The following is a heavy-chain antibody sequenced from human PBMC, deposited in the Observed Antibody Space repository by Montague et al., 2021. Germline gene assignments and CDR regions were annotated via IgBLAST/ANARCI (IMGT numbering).Heavy chain of an antibody. J-gene: IGHJ4*02. Sequence: SLRLSCAASGFTFSSYWMHWVRQAPGKGLVWVSRISTDGSSTTYADSVKGRFTNSRDNAKNMLYLQMNSLRAEDTAVYYCTFYKFRETPRGFDYWGQGTLVTVSA. CDR3: TFYKFRETPRGFDY. D-gene: IGHD3-10*01. V-gene: IGHV3-74*01. CDR2: ISTDGSST. CDR1: GFTFSSYW.